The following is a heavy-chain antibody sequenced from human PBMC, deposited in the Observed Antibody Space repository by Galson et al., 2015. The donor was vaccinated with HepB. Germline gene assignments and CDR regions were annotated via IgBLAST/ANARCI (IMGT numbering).Heavy chain of an antibody. J-gene: IGHJ4*02. D-gene: IGHD4-23*01. Sequence: SLRLSCAASGFTFSSYAMHWVRQAPGKGLEYVSAISSNGGSTYYADSVKGRFTISRDNSKNTLYLQMSSLRAEDTAVYYCVKDVVTLDYYFDYWGQGTLVTVSS. CDR1: GFTFSSYA. CDR3: VKDVVTLDYYFDY. CDR2: ISSNGGST. V-gene: IGHV3-64D*06.